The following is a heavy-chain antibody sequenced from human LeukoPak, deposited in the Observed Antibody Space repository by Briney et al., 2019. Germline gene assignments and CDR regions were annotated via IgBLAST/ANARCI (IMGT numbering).Heavy chain of an antibody. D-gene: IGHD6-19*01. CDR3: ARAIGIAVAYDY. CDR2: IIPIFGTA. CDR1: GGTFSSYA. Sequence: ASVTVSCKASGGTFSSYAISWVRQAPGQGLEWMGGIIPIFGTANYAQKFQGRVTITADKSTSTAYMELSSLRSEDTAVYYCARAIGIAVAYDYWGQGTLVTVSS. J-gene: IGHJ4*02. V-gene: IGHV1-69*06.